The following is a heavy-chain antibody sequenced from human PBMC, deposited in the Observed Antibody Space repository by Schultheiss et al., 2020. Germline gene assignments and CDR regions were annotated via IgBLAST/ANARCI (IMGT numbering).Heavy chain of an antibody. CDR1: GFTFSSYS. J-gene: IGHJ4*02. Sequence: GESLKISCAASGFTFSSYSMNWVRQAPGKGLEWVSSISSSSSTIYYADSVKGRFTISRDNAKNSLYLQMNSLRDEDTAVYYCARDGGGYYYFDYWGQGTLVTVSS. V-gene: IGHV3-48*02. D-gene: IGHD3-16*01. CDR2: ISSSSSTI. CDR3: ARDGGGYYYFDY.